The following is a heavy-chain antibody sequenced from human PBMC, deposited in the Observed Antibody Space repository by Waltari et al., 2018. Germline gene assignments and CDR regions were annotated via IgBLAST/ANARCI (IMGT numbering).Heavy chain of an antibody. J-gene: IGHJ4*02. CDR1: GGTFSSYA. CDR3: ARGSVYYDSSGYLAY. CDR2: ISPILGIA. D-gene: IGHD3-22*01. V-gene: IGHV1-69*09. Sequence: QVQLVQSGAEVKKPGSSVKVSCKASGGTFSSYAISWVRQAPGQGREWMGRISPILGIANYAQKFQGRVTSTADKSTSTAYMELSSLRSEDTAVYYCARGSVYYDSSGYLAYWGQGTLVTVSS.